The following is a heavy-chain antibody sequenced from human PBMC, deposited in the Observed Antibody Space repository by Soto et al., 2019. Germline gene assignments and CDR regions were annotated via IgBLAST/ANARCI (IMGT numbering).Heavy chain of an antibody. CDR2: IYYSGST. CDR3: ARTMDRGVPSRYYYYYYGMDV. D-gene: IGHD3-10*01. V-gene: IGHV4-31*03. CDR1: GGSISSGGYY. J-gene: IGHJ6*02. Sequence: QVQLQESGPGLVKPSQTLSLTCTVSGGSISSGGYYWSWIRQHPGKGLEWIGYIYYSGSTYYNPSLKSRVTISVDTSKNQFSLKLSSVTAADTAVYYCARTMDRGVPSRYYYYYYGMDVWGQGTTVTVSS.